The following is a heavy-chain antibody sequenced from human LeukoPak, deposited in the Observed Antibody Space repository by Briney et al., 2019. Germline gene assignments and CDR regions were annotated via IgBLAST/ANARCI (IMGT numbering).Heavy chain of an antibody. V-gene: IGHV3-48*02. CDR2: ISSSGSTT. J-gene: IGHJ4*02. D-gene: IGHD3-22*01. CDR1: GFTFSSYG. CDR3: ARDRFAGSGYFDY. Sequence: GGSLRLSCAASGFTFSSYGMHWVRQAPGKGLEWVSYISSSGSTTYYADSVKGRFTISRDNAKNSLYLQMNSLRDEDTAVYYCARDRFAGSGYFDYWGQGILVTVSS.